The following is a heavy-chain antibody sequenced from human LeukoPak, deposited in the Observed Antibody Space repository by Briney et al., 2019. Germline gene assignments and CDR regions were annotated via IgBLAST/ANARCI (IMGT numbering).Heavy chain of an antibody. Sequence: PGGSLRLSCAASGFTFSSYGMHWVRQAPGKGLEWVSLIWYDGSNNYYADSVKGRFTISRDNSKNTLNLQMNSLRAEDTALYYCARDRAMVVGSSWYYDYWGQGTLVTVSS. D-gene: IGHD5-18*01. CDR2: IWYDGSNN. CDR1: GFTFSSYG. V-gene: IGHV3-33*01. CDR3: ARDRAMVVGSSWYYDY. J-gene: IGHJ4*02.